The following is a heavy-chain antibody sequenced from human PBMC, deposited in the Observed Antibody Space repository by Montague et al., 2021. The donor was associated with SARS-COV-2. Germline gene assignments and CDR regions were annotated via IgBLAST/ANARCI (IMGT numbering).Heavy chain of an antibody. CDR1: GESFSGFF. V-gene: IGHV4-34*01. D-gene: IGHD4-11*01. CDR3: ARWDPQTLTVISLRGKSANDY. CDR2: INDRGVTNY. J-gene: IGHJ4*02. Sequence: SEALPLTCAVYGESFSGFFWSWIRQPPGKGLEWIAEINDRGVTNYNYNPSLGSRVTISADTSKNQFSLKLRSVTAADTAVYYCARWDPQTLTVISLRGKSANDYWGQGTLVTVSS.